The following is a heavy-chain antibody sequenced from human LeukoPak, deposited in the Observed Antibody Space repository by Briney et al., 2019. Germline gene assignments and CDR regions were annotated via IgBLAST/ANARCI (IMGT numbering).Heavy chain of an antibody. Sequence: SETLSLTCTVSGGSVSSGSYYWSWIRQPPGKGLEWIGYIYYSGSTNYNPSLKSRVTISEDTSKNQFSLKLSSVTAADAAVYYCARSGRWLGYFDYWGQGTLVTVSS. CDR1: GGSVSSGSYY. CDR3: ARSGRWLGYFDY. V-gene: IGHV4-61*01. CDR2: IYYSGST. J-gene: IGHJ4*02. D-gene: IGHD3-10*01.